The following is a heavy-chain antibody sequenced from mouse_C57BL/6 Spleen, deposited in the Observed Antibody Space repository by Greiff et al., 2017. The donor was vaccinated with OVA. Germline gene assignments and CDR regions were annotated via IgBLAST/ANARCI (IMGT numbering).Heavy chain of an antibody. CDR1: GFTFSDYG. CDR2: ISSGSSTI. D-gene: IGHD3-2*02. Sequence: EVQLVESGGGLVKPGGSLKLSCAASGFTFSDYGMHWVRQAPEKGLEWVAYISSGSSTIYYADTVKGRFTISRDNAKNTLFLQMTSLRSEDTAMYYCARGGSSGYPWFAYWGQGTLVTVSA. V-gene: IGHV5-17*01. J-gene: IGHJ3*01. CDR3: ARGGSSGYPWFAY.